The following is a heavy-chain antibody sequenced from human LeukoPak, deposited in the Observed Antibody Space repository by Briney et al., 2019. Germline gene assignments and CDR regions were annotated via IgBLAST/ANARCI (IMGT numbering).Heavy chain of an antibody. V-gene: IGHV3-23*01. CDR3: AKDRTVGASYWYFDL. J-gene: IGHJ2*01. D-gene: IGHD1-26*01. Sequence: GGSLRLSCAASGFTFSSYAMSWVRQAPGKGLEWVSAISGSGGSTYYADSVKGRFTISRDTSKNTLYLQMNSLRAEDTAVYYCAKDRTVGASYWYFDLWGRGTLVTVSS. CDR2: ISGSGGST. CDR1: GFTFSSYA.